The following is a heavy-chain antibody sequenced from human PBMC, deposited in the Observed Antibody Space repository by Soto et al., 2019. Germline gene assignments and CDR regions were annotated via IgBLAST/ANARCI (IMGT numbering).Heavy chain of an antibody. CDR3: AKDKAPTIAAAGRFDY. Sequence: PGXSLRLSCAASGFRFSDYAISWVVQAPEKGLEWVSAISGSGGSTYCADSVKGRFTISRDNSKNTLYLQMNSLRAEDTAVYYCAKDKAPTIAAAGRFDYWGQGTLVTVSS. CDR1: GFRFSDYA. V-gene: IGHV3-23*01. CDR2: ISGSGGST. J-gene: IGHJ4*02. D-gene: IGHD6-13*01.